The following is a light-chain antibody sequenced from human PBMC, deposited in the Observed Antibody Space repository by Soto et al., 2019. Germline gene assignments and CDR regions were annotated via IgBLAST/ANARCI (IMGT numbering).Light chain of an antibody. J-gene: IGKJ5*01. CDR3: QQANSFPIT. Sequence: DIQMSQSPACVTASARARATITCRASQGITKRLAWYQQKPGKAPKLLIYGASSLQSGVPSRISGSGSGTDFTLTISSLQPEDFATYYCQQANSFPITFCQGTRLEI. CDR1: QGITKR. V-gene: IGKV1D-12*01. CDR2: GAS.